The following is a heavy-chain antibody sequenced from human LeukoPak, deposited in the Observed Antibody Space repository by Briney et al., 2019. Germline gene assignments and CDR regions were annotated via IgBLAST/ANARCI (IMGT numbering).Heavy chain of an antibody. D-gene: IGHD3-3*01. J-gene: IGHJ4*02. CDR2: IRSKAYGGTT. CDR1: GFTFGDYA. Sequence: GGSLRLSCTASGFTFGDYAMSWVRQAPGKGMEWVGFIRSKAYGGTTEYAASVKGRFTISRDDSKSIAYLQMNSLKTEDTAVYYCTRDVLSDFWGGYSPVDYWGQGTLVTVSS. CDR3: TRDVLSDFWGGYSPVDY. V-gene: IGHV3-49*04.